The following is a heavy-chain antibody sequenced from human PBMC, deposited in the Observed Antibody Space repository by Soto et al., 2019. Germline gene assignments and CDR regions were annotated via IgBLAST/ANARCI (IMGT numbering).Heavy chain of an antibody. V-gene: IGHV3-74*03. CDR1: GLTFRSYW. CDR2: INTDGSVA. J-gene: IGHJ4*02. Sequence: GGSLRLSCAASGLTFRSYWMHWVRQAPGKGLVWVSRINTDGSVAMYVDSVKGRFTISRDNAKNTLYLHMNSLRAEDTAVYFCARRALSHAFVDCWGQGTLVTV. CDR3: ARRALSHAFVDC. D-gene: IGHD3-10*01.